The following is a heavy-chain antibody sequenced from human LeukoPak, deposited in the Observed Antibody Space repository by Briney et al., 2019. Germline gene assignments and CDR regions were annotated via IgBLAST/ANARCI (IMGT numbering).Heavy chain of an antibody. D-gene: IGHD4-17*01. CDR1: GYTFTNYA. CDR2: ISAYNGNT. V-gene: IGHV1-18*01. Sequence: VKVSCKASGYTFTNYAITWVRQAPGQGLEWMGWISAYNGNTNYAQNLQGRVTMTTDTSTRTAYMELRSLRSDDTALYYCARGYTATGNWYFDVWGRGTLVSVSS. CDR3: ARGYTATGNWYFDV. J-gene: IGHJ2*01.